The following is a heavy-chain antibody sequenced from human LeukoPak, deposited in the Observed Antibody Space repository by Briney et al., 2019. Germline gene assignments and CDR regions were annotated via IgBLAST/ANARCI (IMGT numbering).Heavy chain of an antibody. Sequence: ASVKVSCKASGYTFTGYYMHWVRQAPGQGLEWMGWINPNSGGTNCAQKFQGRVTMTRDTSINTAYMELSSLRFDDTAVYYCARDSDYYDSSGGGYWGQGTLVTVSS. CDR1: GYTFTGYY. V-gene: IGHV1-2*02. J-gene: IGHJ4*02. D-gene: IGHD3-22*01. CDR3: ARDSDYYDSSGGGY. CDR2: INPNSGGT.